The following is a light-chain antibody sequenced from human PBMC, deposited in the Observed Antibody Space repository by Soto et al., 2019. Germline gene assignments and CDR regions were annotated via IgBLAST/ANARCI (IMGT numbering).Light chain of an antibody. CDR1: QSLTNN. J-gene: IGKJ4*01. CDR2: GAS. Sequence: ELVMTQSPATLSVSPGERATLSCRASQSLTNNLAWYQQKPGQAPRLLIYGASTRATGIPARFSGSGSGTEFPLTITSLQSEDFGVYYCQQYKNWPPLTFGGGTKVEIK. V-gene: IGKV3-15*01. CDR3: QQYKNWPPLT.